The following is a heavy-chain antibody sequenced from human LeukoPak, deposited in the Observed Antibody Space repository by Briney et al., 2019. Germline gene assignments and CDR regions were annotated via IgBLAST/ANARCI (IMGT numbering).Heavy chain of an antibody. CDR2: ISYDGSNK. CDR1: GFTFSSYG. V-gene: IGHV3-30*03. D-gene: IGHD1-14*01. CDR3: AREPSAITYYYYYGMDV. J-gene: IGHJ6*02. Sequence: GGSLRLSCAASGFTFSSYGMHWVRQAPGKGLEWVAVISYDGSNKYYADSVKGRFTISRDNSKNTLYLQMNSLRAEDTAVYYCAREPSAITYYYYYGMDVWGQGTTVTVSS.